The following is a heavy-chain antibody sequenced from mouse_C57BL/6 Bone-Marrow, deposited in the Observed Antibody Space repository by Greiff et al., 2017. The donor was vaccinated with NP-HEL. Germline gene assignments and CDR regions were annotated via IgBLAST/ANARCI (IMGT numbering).Heavy chain of an antibody. CDR3: ARRNDYDGPFDY. CDR2: ISSGSSTI. V-gene: IGHV5-17*01. D-gene: IGHD2-4*01. Sequence: EVKLMESGGGLVKPGGSLKLSCAASGFTFSDYGMHWVRQAPEKGLEWVAYISSGSSTIYYADTVKGRFTISRDNAKNTLFLQMTSLRSEDTAMYYCARRNDYDGPFDYWGQGTTLTVSS. J-gene: IGHJ2*01. CDR1: GFTFSDYG.